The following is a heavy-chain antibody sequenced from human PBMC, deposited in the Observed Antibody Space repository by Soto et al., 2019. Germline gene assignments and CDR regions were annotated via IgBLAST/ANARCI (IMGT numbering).Heavy chain of an antibody. V-gene: IGHV3-23*01. J-gene: IGHJ6*02. D-gene: IGHD3-10*01. CDR1: GFTFSSYA. Sequence: PGGSLRLSCAASGFTFSSYAMSWVRQAPGKGLEWVSAISGSGGSTYYADSVKGRFTISRDNSKNTLYLQMNSLRAEDTAVYYCAKDHVLLWFGELLVNYYYYGMDVWGQGTTVTVSS. CDR2: ISGSGGST. CDR3: AKDHVLLWFGELLVNYYYYGMDV.